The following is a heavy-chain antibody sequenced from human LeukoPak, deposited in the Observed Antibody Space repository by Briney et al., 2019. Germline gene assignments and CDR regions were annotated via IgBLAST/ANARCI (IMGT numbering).Heavy chain of an antibody. D-gene: IGHD6-13*01. Sequence: GGSLRLSCAASGFPYSSYEMNWVRQAPGKGLEWVSYMSSRGSIIFYADSVKGRFTISRDNAKNSLYLQMDSLRVEDTAVYYCARGAAGCMYNWFDPWGQGTLVTVSS. J-gene: IGHJ5*02. CDR3: ARGAAGCMYNWFDP. CDR1: GFPYSSYE. CDR2: MSSRGSII. V-gene: IGHV3-48*03.